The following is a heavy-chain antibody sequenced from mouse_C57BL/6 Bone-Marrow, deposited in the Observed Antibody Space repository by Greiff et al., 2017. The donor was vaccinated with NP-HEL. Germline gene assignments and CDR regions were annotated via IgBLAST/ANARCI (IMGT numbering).Heavy chain of an antibody. CDR3: AEGTAQGYYYAMDY. V-gene: IGHV1-56*01. CDR2: IFPGSGST. J-gene: IGHJ4*01. D-gene: IGHD3-2*02. Sequence: VQLQQSGPELVRPGASVKISCKAPGYTFTSHWMQWVRQRPGQGLEWIGEIFPGSGSTYYNEKFKGKATLTVDTSSSTAYMQLSSPTSEDSAVYFCAEGTAQGYYYAMDYWGQGTSVTVSS. CDR1: GYTFTSHW.